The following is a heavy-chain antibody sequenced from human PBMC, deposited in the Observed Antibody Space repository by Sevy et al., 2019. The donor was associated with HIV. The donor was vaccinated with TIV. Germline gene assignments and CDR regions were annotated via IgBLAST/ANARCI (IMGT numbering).Heavy chain of an antibody. CDR2: INYSGST. D-gene: IGHD6-19*01. V-gene: IGHV4-59*01. CDR3: ARDPITVAPYFDY. CDR1: GGSISSYY. J-gene: IGHJ4*02. Sequence: SETLSLTCTVSGGSISSYYCSWIRQPPGKGLEWIGYINYSGSTNYNPSLKSRVTISIDTSKNQFSLMLTSVTAADTAVYYCARDPITVAPYFDYWSQGTLVTVSS.